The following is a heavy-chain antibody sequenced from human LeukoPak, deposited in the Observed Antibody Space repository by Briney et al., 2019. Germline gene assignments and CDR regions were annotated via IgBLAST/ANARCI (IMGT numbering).Heavy chain of an antibody. J-gene: IGHJ3*02. D-gene: IGHD2-15*01. Sequence: LSLTCTVSGGSISSYYWSWIRQAPGKGLEWVGFIRSKAYGGTTEYAASVKSRFSISRDDSKSIAYLQMNSLRTEDTAVFYCTRDCSGGSCWGDAFDIWGQGTMVTVSS. CDR3: TRDCSGGSCWGDAFDI. V-gene: IGHV3-49*03. CDR1: GGSISSYY. CDR2: IRSKAYGGTT.